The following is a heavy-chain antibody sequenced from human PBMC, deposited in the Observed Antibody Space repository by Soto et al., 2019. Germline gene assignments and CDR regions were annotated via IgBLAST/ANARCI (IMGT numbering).Heavy chain of an antibody. CDR3: ARFDYGDYYYYGMDV. V-gene: IGHV1-18*01. Sequence: QVQLVQSGAEVKKPGASVKVSCKASGYTFTSYGISWVRQAPGQGREWMGWISAYNGNTNYAQKLQGRVTMTTDTSTSTAYMELRSMRSDDTAVYYCARFDYGDYYYYGMDVWGQGTTVTVSS. CDR1: GYTFTSYG. CDR2: ISAYNGNT. D-gene: IGHD4-17*01. J-gene: IGHJ6*02.